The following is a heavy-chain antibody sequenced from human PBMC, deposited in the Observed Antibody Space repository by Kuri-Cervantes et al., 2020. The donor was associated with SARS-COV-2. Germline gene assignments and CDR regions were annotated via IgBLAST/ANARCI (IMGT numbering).Heavy chain of an antibody. CDR2: IGPSGTTK. V-gene: IGHV3-11*04. CDR1: GFTVSSNY. CDR3: ARGSYGRYYYYYMDV. Sequence: GESLKISCAASGFTVSSNYMTWIRQAPGKGLEWVSNIGPSGTTKYYADSVKGRFTISRDNAKNSLYLQMNSLRAEDTAVYYCARGSYGRYYYYYMDVWGKGTTVTVSS. J-gene: IGHJ6*03. D-gene: IGHD5-18*01.